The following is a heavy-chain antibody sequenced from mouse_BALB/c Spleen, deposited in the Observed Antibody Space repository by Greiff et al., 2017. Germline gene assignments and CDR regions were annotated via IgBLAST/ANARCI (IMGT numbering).Heavy chain of an antibody. CDR3: ARSYYYGSSYLYYYAMDY. CDR2: ISSGSSTI. CDR1: GFTFSSFG. V-gene: IGHV5-17*02. Sequence: EVKVVESGGGLVQPGGSRKLSCAASGFTFSSFGMHWVRQAPEKGLEWVAYISSGSSTIYYADTVKGRFTISRDNPKNTLFLQMTSLRSEDTAMYYCARSYYYGSSYLYYYAMDYWGQGTSGTVSS. D-gene: IGHD1-1*01. J-gene: IGHJ4*01.